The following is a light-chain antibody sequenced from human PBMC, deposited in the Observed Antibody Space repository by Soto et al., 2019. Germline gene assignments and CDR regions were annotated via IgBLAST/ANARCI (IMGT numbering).Light chain of an antibody. CDR3: QQYDSSPRT. CDR1: QSVNSNY. J-gene: IGKJ1*01. V-gene: IGKV3-20*01. CDR2: GAS. Sequence: EIVLTQSPGTLSLSPGERATLSCRASQSVNSNYLAWYQQKPGQGPRLLMYGASSRATGIPDRFSGSGSGTDLTLTISRPEPQDFAVYYWQQYDSSPRTFGQGTKVEIK.